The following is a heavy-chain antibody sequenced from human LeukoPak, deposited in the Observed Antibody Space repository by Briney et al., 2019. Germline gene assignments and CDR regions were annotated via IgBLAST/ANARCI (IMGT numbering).Heavy chain of an antibody. CDR3: ARDAGAATGTTETDY. CDR2: ISSSSSYI. D-gene: IGHD1-1*01. CDR1: GFTFNSYS. Sequence: GGSLRLSCAASGFTFNSYSMNWVRQAPGKGLEWVSSISSSSSYIYYADSVKGRFTISRDNAKNSLYLQMNSLRAEDTAVYYCARDAGAATGTTETDYWGQGTLVTVSS. J-gene: IGHJ4*02. V-gene: IGHV3-21*01.